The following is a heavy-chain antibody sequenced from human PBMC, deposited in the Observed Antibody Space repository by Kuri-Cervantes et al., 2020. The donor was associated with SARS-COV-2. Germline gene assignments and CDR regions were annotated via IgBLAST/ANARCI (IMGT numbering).Heavy chain of an antibody. V-gene: IGHV1-2*04. CDR3: ATGMVRGLIQSYYYGMDV. D-gene: IGHD3-10*01. Sequence: ASVKVSCKASGYTFSDYYMYWVRQAPGQGLEWMGWINPNSGGTNYAQKFQGWVTMTRDTSISTAYMELSRLRSDDTAVYYWATGMVRGLIQSYYYGMDVWGQGTTVTVSS. CDR1: GYTFSDYY. CDR2: INPNSGGT. J-gene: IGHJ6*02.